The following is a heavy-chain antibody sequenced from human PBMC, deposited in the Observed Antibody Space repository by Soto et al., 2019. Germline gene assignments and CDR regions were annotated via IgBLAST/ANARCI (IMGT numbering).Heavy chain of an antibody. CDR3: ARGGISHWAYFYYMDV. CDR2: INHLGSI. D-gene: IGHD2-21*01. V-gene: IGHV4-34*01. CDR1: GGSLSDYF. J-gene: IGHJ6*03. Sequence: PSETLSLTFVVSGGSLSDYFWSWIRPPPGMALEWIGEINHLGSINYNPSLKSRVTMSVDTSKNQFSLTLNSVTAADTATYYCARGGISHWAYFYYMDVWDRGTTVTVSS.